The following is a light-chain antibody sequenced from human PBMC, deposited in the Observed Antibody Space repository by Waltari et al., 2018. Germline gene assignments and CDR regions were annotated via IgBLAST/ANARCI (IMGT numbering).Light chain of an antibody. CDR1: SSNIGNNY. V-gene: IGLV1-51*02. J-gene: IGLJ7*01. CDR3: GTWDSSLSGAV. Sequence: QSVLTQPPSVSAAPGQRVTISCSVGSSNIGNNYVSWYRQFPGTAPKLPIYENTERPSGIPGRFSGSKSGTSATLDITGLQAGDEADYYCGTWDSSLSGAVLGGGTHLTVL. CDR2: ENT.